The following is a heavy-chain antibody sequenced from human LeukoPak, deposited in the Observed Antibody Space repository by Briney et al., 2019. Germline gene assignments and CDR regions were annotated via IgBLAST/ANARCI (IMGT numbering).Heavy chain of an antibody. V-gene: IGHV4-34*01. CDR1: GGSFSGYY. Sequence: SETLSLTCAAYGGSFSGYYWSWIRQPPGKGLEWIGEINHSGSTNYNPSLKSRVTISVDTSKNQFSLKLSSVTAADTAVYYCARFSQYYDSPTHYLDYWGQGILVTVSS. D-gene: IGHD2/OR15-2a*01. J-gene: IGHJ4*02. CDR2: INHSGST. CDR3: ARFSQYYDSPTHYLDY.